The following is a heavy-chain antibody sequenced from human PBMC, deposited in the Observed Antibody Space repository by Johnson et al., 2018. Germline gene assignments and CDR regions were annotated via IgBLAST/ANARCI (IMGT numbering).Heavy chain of an antibody. D-gene: IGHD1-26*01. V-gene: IGHV1-69*12. J-gene: IGHJ1*01. CDR1: GGSFSSYT. CDR3: AGGELPLKEYFQH. Sequence: QVQLVQSGAEVKKPGSSVKVSCKASGGSFSSYTVTWVRQTPGQGLEWMGAIVPMFGSVKYAQKFQGRVTITADESTSTAYMELSSLRSEDTAVYYCAGGELPLKEYFQHWGQGTLVTVSS. CDR2: IVPMFGSV.